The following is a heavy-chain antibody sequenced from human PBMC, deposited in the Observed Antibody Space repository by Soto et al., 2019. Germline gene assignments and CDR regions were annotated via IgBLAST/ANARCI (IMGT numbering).Heavy chain of an antibody. V-gene: IGHV1-18*01. Sequence: QVQLVQSGAEVKKPGASVKVSCKASGYTFTSYGISWVRQAPGQGLEGMGWISAYNGNTNYAQKPQGRVTMTTDTSTSTAYMEPRSLRSDDTAVYYCARESGYYYDSSGYSPLDYWGQGTLVTVSS. CDR3: ARESGYYYDSSGYSPLDY. CDR2: ISAYNGNT. CDR1: GYTFTSYG. J-gene: IGHJ4*02. D-gene: IGHD3-22*01.